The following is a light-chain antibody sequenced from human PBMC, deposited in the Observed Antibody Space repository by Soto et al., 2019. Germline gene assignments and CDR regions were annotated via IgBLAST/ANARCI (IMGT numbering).Light chain of an antibody. J-gene: IGKJ4*01. V-gene: IGKV1-5*03. CDR3: RQYVSYPVT. CDR2: KAS. CDR1: QSISNS. Sequence: DIQMTQSPSTLSASVGDRVTITCRASQSISNSLAWYQQKPGKAPNLLIYKASSLESGVTSRFSGSGSGTEFTLTISSLQPDDVATDYCRQYVSYPVTFGGGTKVEMK.